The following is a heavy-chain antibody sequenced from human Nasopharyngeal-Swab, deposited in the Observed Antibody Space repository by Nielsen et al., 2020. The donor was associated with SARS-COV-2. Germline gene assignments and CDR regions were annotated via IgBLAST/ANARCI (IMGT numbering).Heavy chain of an antibody. V-gene: IGHV1-8*01. D-gene: IGHD1-26*01. CDR3: ARGRNSGTHFDY. J-gene: IGHJ4*02. Sequence: ASVKVSCKASGYTFTSYDINWVRQATGQGLEWMGWMNTDSGDADYVQKLQGRVIMTRDTSMNTAFMELSSLRSDDTAVYYCARGRNSGTHFDYWGQGTLVTVSS. CDR1: GYTFTSYD. CDR2: MNTDSGDA.